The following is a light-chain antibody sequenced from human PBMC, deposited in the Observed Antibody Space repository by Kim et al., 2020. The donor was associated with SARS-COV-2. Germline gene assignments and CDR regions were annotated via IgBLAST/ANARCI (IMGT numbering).Light chain of an antibody. V-gene: IGLV3-19*01. CDR3: NSRDSSGNHVV. CDR2: GKN. Sequence: SSELTQDPAVSVALGQTVRITCQGDSLRNYYASWYQQKPGQAPVLVIYGKNNRPSGIPDRFSGSSSGSTASLTITGAQADDEADYYCNSRDSSGNHVVFG. CDR1: SLRNYY. J-gene: IGLJ2*01.